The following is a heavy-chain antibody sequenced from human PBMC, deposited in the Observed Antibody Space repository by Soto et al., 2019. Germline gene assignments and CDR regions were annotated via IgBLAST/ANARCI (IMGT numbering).Heavy chain of an antibody. V-gene: IGHV3-23*01. D-gene: IGHD5-12*01. CDR3: AKVWMATSRDGMDV. CDR2: IHAAGANT. J-gene: IGHJ6*02. Sequence: EVQLLESGGGLVQPGGSLRLSCAASGFTFSSYAMSWVRQAPGQGLEWVSAIHAAGANTYYADSVKGRFTISRDNSKNALYLQMNSLRAEDTAVYYCAKVWMATSRDGMDVWGQGTTVTVSS. CDR1: GFTFSSYA.